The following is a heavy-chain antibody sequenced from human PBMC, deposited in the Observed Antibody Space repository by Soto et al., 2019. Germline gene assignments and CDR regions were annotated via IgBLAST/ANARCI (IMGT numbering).Heavy chain of an antibody. D-gene: IGHD3-3*01. V-gene: IGHV3-21*01. Sequence: GGSLRLSCAASGFTFSSCSMNWVRQAPGKGLEWVSSISSSSSYIYYADSVKGRFTISRDNAKNSLYLQMNSLRAEDTAVYYCARDSAKTYYDFWSGYNNYYYYGMDVWGQGTTVTVSS. CDR1: GFTFSSCS. CDR2: ISSSSSYI. CDR3: ARDSAKTYYDFWSGYNNYYYYGMDV. J-gene: IGHJ6*02.